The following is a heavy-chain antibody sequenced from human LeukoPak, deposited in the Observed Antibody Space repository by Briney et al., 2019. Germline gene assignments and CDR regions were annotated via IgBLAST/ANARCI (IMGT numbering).Heavy chain of an antibody. D-gene: IGHD2-21*02. CDR1: RFTFSTNW. V-gene: IGHV3-7*03. CDR3: VSGGDSGY. J-gene: IGHJ4*02. CDR2: ITPAGSGK. Sequence: GGSLRLSCAASRFTFSTNWMGWVRQAPGKGLEWVASITPAGSGKYYANSMKGRFTISRDNAKNSLFLQMNSLRADDTGVYFCVSGGDSGYWGQGTLVTVSS.